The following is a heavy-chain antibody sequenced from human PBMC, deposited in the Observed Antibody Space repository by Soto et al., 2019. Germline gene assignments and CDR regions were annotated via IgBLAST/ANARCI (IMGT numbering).Heavy chain of an antibody. CDR3: ARDYYDSSGYLGPYY. D-gene: IGHD3-22*01. CDR2: IYHSGST. V-gene: IGHV4-30-2*01. Sequence: PSETLSLTCAVSGGSISSGGYSWSWIRQPPGKGLEWIGYIYHSGSTYYNPSLKSRVTISVDRSKNQFSLKLSSVTAADTAVYNCARDYYDSSGYLGPYYWGQGTLVTVSS. CDR1: GGSISSGGYS. J-gene: IGHJ4*02.